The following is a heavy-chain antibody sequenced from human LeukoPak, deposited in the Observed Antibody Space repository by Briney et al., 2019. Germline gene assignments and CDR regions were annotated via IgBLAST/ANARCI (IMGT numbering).Heavy chain of an antibody. J-gene: IGHJ4*02. CDR2: INPNSGGT. CDR3: ARDGPIAAAGPHW. D-gene: IGHD6-13*01. Sequence: PLASVKVSCKASGYTFTGYYMHWVRQAPGQGLEWMGWINPNSGGTNYAQKFQGRVTMTRDTSISTAYMELSRLRSDDTAVYYCARDGPIAAAGPHWWGQGTLVTVSS. CDR1: GYTFTGYY. V-gene: IGHV1-2*02.